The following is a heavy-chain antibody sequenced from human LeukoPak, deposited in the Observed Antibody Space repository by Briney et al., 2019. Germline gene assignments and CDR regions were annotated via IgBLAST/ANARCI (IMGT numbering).Heavy chain of an antibody. D-gene: IGHD2-2*01. J-gene: IGHJ4*02. CDR3: ARIFTLGYCSSTSCWKNSDY. V-gene: IGHV1-2*06. Sequence: GASVKVSCKASGYTFTRYYMHWVRQAPGQGLEWMGRINPNSGGTNYAQKFQGRVNMTRDTSSSTAYMELSRLRSDDTAVYYCARIFTLGYCSSTSCWKNSDYWGQGTLVTVSS. CDR2: INPNSGGT. CDR1: GYTFTRYY.